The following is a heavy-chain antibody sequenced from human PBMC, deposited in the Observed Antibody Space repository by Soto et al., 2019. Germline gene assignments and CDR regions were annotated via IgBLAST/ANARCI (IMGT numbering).Heavy chain of an antibody. CDR2: IYYSGST. CDR1: GYSITSYY. CDR3: AGGNYYYYGMDV. J-gene: IGHJ6*02. V-gene: IGHV4-59*06. Sequence: SETLSLTCTVSGYSITSYYWSWIRQPPGKGLEWIGYIYYSGSTYYNPSLKSRVTISVDTSKNQFSLKLSSVTAADTAVYYCAGGNYYYYGMDVWGQGTTVTVSS. D-gene: IGHD2-15*01.